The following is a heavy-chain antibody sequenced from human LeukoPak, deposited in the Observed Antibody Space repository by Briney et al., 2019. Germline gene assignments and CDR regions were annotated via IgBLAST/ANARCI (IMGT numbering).Heavy chain of an antibody. CDR3: ARLKTPDYYDSSGPGGFDP. J-gene: IGHJ5*02. D-gene: IGHD3-22*01. Sequence: GGSLRLSCAASGFTFSSYSMNWVRQAPGKGLEWVSSISSSSSYIYYADSVKGRFTISRDNAKNSLYLQMNSLRAEDTAVYYCARLKTPDYYDSSGPGGFDPWGQGTLVTVSS. V-gene: IGHV3-21*01. CDR1: GFTFSSYS. CDR2: ISSSSSYI.